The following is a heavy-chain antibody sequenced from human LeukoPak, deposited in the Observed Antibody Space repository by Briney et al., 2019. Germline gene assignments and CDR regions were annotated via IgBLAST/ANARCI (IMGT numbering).Heavy chain of an antibody. CDR3: ARGGGGYCDY. J-gene: IGHJ4*02. Sequence: GGSLRLSCAASGFTFSSYWMNWARQAPGKGLEWVASINHNGNVNYYVDSVKGRFTISRDNAKNSLYLQMSNLRAEDTAVYFCARGGGGYCDYWGQGTLVTVSS. D-gene: IGHD4-23*01. CDR1: GFTFSSYW. CDR2: INHNGNVN. V-gene: IGHV3-7*03.